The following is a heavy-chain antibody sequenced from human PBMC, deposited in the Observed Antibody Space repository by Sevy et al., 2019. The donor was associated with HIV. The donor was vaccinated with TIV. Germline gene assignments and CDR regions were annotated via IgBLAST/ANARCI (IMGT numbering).Heavy chain of an antibody. CDR2: IFYNGNT. D-gene: IGHD2-15*01. Sequence: SETLSLTCTVSGASVSSGSYYWGWIRQPPGKGLEWIGNIFYNGNTYYNSSLKSRVTISVDTSKNHFSLTLSSVTATDTAVYYCARCALLCSGSNCYSWFDPWGQGTQVTVSS. CDR1: GASVSSGSYY. J-gene: IGHJ5*02. CDR3: ARCALLCSGSNCYSWFDP. V-gene: IGHV4-39*02.